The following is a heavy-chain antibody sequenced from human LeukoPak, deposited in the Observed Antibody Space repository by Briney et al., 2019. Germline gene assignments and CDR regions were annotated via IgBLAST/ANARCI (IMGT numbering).Heavy chain of an antibody. J-gene: IGHJ4*02. CDR3: ARDYYESSGCLFDY. CDR1: GGTFSSDA. D-gene: IGHD3-22*01. Sequence: SVKVSCKASGGTFSSDAISWVRQAPGQGLEWMGGIIPIFGTANYAQKFQGRVTITADESTSTAYMELSSLRSEDTAVYYCARDYYESSGCLFDYWGQGTLVTVSS. CDR2: IIPIFGTA. V-gene: IGHV1-69*01.